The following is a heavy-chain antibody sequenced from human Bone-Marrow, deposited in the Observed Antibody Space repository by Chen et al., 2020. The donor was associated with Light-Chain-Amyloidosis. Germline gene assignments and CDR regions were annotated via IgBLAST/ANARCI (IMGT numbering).Heavy chain of an antibody. CDR2: INHSGKS. Sequence: QAHLQQRGEGLLKPSETLSLTCGVYGGSFNDYYMTWFRQPPGKGLEWIGEINHSGKSNLNPSLSGRVTMSIDAAKRQFSLEVTSLTAADTAMYYCARGIDYWGQGTLVTVSS. J-gene: IGHJ4*02. V-gene: IGHV4-34*01. CDR1: GGSFNDYY. CDR3: ARGIDY.